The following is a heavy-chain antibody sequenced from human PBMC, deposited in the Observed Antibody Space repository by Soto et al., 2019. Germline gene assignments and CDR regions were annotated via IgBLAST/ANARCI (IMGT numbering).Heavy chain of an antibody. V-gene: IGHV1-58*02. Sequence: ASVKVSCKASGFTFSSSGIHWVRQARGQRLEWIGWIVVGSGNTNYAQKFQERVTITRDVSTNTAYMELTSLRAEDTAVYYCARSIAARLNWFDPWGQGTLVTVSS. CDR1: GFTFSSSG. CDR2: IVVGSGNT. D-gene: IGHD6-6*01. CDR3: ARSIAARLNWFDP. J-gene: IGHJ5*02.